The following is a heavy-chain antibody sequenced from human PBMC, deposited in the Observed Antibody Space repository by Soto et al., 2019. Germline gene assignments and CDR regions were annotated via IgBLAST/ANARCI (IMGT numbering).Heavy chain of an antibody. V-gene: IGHV3-53*04. J-gene: IGHJ4*02. CDR1: GFIVSSNY. CDR2: LYSGGAT. Sequence: EVRLVESGGGLVQPGGSLRLPCAASGFIVSSNYMTCVRQAPGKGLEWVSLLYSGGATHYAASVKGRFTISSHSSQNTLFLQMNSLRTEDTATYYCLRGRYGSQIHWGQGTKVTVSS. CDR3: LRGRYGSQIH. D-gene: IGHD3-10*01.